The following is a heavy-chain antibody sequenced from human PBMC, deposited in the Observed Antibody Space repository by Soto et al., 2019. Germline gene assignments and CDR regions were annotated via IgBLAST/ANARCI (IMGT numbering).Heavy chain of an antibody. V-gene: IGHV1-69*06. CDR3: ATYDYGDYVSNWFDP. D-gene: IGHD4-17*01. CDR1: GVTFSSYA. CDR2: IIPIFGTA. Sequence: QVQLVQSGAEVKKPGSSVKVSCKASGVTFSSYAISWVRQAPGQGLEWMGGIIPIFGTANYAQKFQGRVTITADKSTSTAYMELSSLRSEDTAVDYCATYDYGDYVSNWFDPWGQGTLVTVSS. J-gene: IGHJ5*02.